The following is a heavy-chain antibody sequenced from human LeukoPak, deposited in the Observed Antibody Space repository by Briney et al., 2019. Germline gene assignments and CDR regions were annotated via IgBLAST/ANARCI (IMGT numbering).Heavy chain of an antibody. CDR3: ARCGYDFWSGYPYYYYYMDV. V-gene: IGHV3-7*01. CDR1: GFTFSSYW. D-gene: IGHD3-3*01. J-gene: IGHJ6*03. Sequence: PGGSLRLSCAASGFTFSSYWMSWVRQAPGKGLEWVANIKQDGSEKYYVDSVKGRFTIFRDNAKNSLYLQMNSLRAEDTAVYYCARCGYDFWSGYPYYYYYMDVWGKGTTVTVSS. CDR2: IKQDGSEK.